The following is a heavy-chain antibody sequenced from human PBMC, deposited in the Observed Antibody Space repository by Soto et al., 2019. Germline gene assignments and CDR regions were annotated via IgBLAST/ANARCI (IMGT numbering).Heavy chain of an antibody. J-gene: IGHJ6*02. Sequence: ASVKVSCKASGYTFTRSGISWVRQAPGQGLEWMGWISTYNGDTNHAQTFQGRVTMTTDTSTSTVHMEVRSLRSDDTAVYYCAREGVAPYYYYGMDVWGQGTPVTVSS. V-gene: IGHV1-18*01. CDR1: GYTFTRSG. CDR2: ISTYNGDT. CDR3: AREGVAPYYYYGMDV. D-gene: IGHD5-12*01.